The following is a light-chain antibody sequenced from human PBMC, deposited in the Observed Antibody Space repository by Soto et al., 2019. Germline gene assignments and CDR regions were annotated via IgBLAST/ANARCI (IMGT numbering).Light chain of an antibody. CDR3: CSYASSSSYV. CDR1: TSDVGGYNL. CDR2: EGT. J-gene: IGLJ1*01. Sequence: QSVLTQPASVSGSPGQSITISCSGTTSDVGGYNLVSWYQQHTAKAPKLLIYEGTQRPSGVSSRFSGSKSGNTASLTISGLQAEAEADYYCCSYASSSSYVFGTGTKVTV. V-gene: IGLV2-23*01.